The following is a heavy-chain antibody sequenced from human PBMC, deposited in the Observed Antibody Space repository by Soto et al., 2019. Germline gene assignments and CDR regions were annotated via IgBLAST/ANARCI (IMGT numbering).Heavy chain of an antibody. D-gene: IGHD2-15*01. Sequence: SGPTLVNPTQTLTLTCTFSGFSLSTSGVGVGWIRQPPGKALEWLALIYWDDDKRYSPSLKSRLTITKDTSKNQVVLTMTNMDPVDTATYYFSRGSGRRDYFYYWGQGTLVTVSS. CDR1: GFSLSTSGVG. J-gene: IGHJ4*02. V-gene: IGHV2-5*02. CDR2: IYWDDDK. CDR3: SRGSGRRDYFYY.